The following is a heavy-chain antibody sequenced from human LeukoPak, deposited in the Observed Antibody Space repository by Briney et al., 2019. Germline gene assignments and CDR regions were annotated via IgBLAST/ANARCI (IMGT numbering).Heavy chain of an antibody. Sequence: SETLSLTCTVSGGSISSYYWSWIRQPPGKGLEWIAYISDIGSINYNPSLKSRVTISLDTSKNQLSLKLRSVTAADTAVYYCAGHHPRNTVDFWGQGALVTVSS. J-gene: IGHJ4*02. V-gene: IGHV4-59*08. CDR2: ISDIGSI. CDR1: GGSISSYY. CDR3: AGHHPRNTVDF. D-gene: IGHD2-8*02.